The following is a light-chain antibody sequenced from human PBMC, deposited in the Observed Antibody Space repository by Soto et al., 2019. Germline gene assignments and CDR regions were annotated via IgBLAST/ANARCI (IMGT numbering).Light chain of an antibody. CDR2: EVS. CDR3: SSYTDSSGRV. J-gene: IGLJ3*02. CDR1: ISDVGGYDY. V-gene: IGLV2-14*01. Sequence: QSALTQPASVSGSPGQSITISCIGTISDVGGYDYVSWYQQHPGKAPKVIIYEVSHRPSGVSYRFSGSKSGNTASLTISGLQAEDEADHYCSSYTDSSGRVFGGGTKLTVL.